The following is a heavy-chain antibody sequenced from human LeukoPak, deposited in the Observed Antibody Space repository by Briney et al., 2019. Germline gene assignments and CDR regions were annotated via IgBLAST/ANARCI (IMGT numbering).Heavy chain of an antibody. V-gene: IGHV3-30*18. D-gene: IGHD3-22*01. CDR1: GFTFSNYG. CDR2: ISYDGSNK. CDR3: AEDLSSGNSYVVSGAFAT. Sequence: GGSLRLSCAASGFTFSNYGMHWLRQAPAKGLEWVAVISYDGSNKYYADSVKDRFTISRDNSKNTLYLQMNSLRAEDTAVYYCAEDLSSGNSYVVSGAFATWGQGTMVTVSS. J-gene: IGHJ3*02.